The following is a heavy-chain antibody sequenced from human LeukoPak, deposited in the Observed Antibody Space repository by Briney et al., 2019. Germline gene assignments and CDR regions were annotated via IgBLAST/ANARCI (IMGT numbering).Heavy chain of an antibody. CDR1: GFTFSHHW. Sequence: GGSLRLSCGASGFTFSHHWTSWVRQAPGKGLEWMANISPDGSAKFYVDSVKGRFTISRDNAKSSLHLQLNSLRAEDTAVYYCARDYNWGWGPWGQGTLVTVSS. CDR3: ARDYNWGWGP. J-gene: IGHJ5*02. D-gene: IGHD1-1*01. CDR2: ISPDGSAK. V-gene: IGHV3-7*01.